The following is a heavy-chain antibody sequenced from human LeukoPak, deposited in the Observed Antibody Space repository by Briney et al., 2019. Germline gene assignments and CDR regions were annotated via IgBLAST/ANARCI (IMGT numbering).Heavy chain of an antibody. CDR3: ARPDSSGSRAFDI. J-gene: IGHJ3*02. V-gene: IGHV1-69*06. CDR1: GYTFTSYY. CDR2: IIPIFGTA. Sequence: SVKVSCKASGYTFTSYYMHWVRQAPGQGLEWMGGIIPIFGTANYAQKFQGRVTITADKSTSTAYMELSSLRSEDTAVYYCARPDSSGSRAFDIWGQGTMVTVSS. D-gene: IGHD3-22*01.